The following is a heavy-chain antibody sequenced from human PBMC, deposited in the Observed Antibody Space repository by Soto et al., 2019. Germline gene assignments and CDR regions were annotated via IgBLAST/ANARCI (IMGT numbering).Heavy chain of an antibody. J-gene: IGHJ4*02. V-gene: IGHV3-7*01. Sequence: GGSLRLSCAASGFTFSSYGMSWVRQAPGKGLEWVANIKQDGSEKYYVDSVKGRFTISRDNSKNSLYLQMNSLRAEDTAVYYCANCSPIILVATFDYWGQGTLVTVSS. CDR2: IKQDGSEK. CDR3: ANCSPIILVATFDY. D-gene: IGHD1-26*01. CDR1: GFTFSSYG.